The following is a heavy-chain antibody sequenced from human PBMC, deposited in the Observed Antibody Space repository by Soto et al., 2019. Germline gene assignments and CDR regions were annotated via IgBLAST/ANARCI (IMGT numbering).Heavy chain of an antibody. CDR2: IWYDGSNK. CDR1: GFTFSSYG. D-gene: IGHD6-19*01. Sequence: QVQLVESGGGVVQPGRSLRLSCAASGFTFSSYGMHWVRQAPGKGLEWVAVIWYDGSNKYYADSVKGRFTISRDNSKNTLYLQMNSLRAEDTAVYYCARDGYSSGWTANWYFDLWGRGTLVTVSS. J-gene: IGHJ2*01. V-gene: IGHV3-33*01. CDR3: ARDGYSSGWTANWYFDL.